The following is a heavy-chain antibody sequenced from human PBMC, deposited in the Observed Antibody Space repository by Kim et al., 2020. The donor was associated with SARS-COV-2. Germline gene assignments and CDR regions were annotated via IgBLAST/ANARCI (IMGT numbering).Heavy chain of an antibody. CDR2: IYYSGST. CDR3: ARDRGIRVGAFADDAF. J-gene: IGHJ3*01. D-gene: IGHD3-10*01. Sequence: SETLSLTCTVSGGSVSSGSYYWSWIRQPPGKGLEWIGYIYYSGSTNYNPSLKSRVTISVDTSKNQFSLKLSSVTAADTAAYYCARDRGIRVGAFADDAF. V-gene: IGHV4-61*01. CDR1: GGSVSSGSYY.